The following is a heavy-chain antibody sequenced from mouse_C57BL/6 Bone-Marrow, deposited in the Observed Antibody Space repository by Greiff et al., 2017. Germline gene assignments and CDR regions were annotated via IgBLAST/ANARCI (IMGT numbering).Heavy chain of an antibody. CDR3: ARGTTVGANDWYFDV. V-gene: IGHV1-22*01. J-gene: IGHJ1*03. Sequence: EVKLVESGPELVKPGASVKMSCKASGYTFTDYNMHWVKQSHGKSLEWIGYINPNNGGTSYNQKFKGKATLTVNKSSSTAYLELRSLTSEDSAVYYCARGTTVGANDWYFDVWGTGTTVTVSS. CDR2: INPNNGGT. CDR1: GYTFTDYN. D-gene: IGHD1-1*01.